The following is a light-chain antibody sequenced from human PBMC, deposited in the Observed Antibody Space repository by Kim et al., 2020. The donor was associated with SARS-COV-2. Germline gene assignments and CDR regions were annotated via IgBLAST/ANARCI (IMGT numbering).Light chain of an antibody. CDR2: GAS. V-gene: IGKV1-17*01. J-gene: IGKJ5*01. CDR1: QDIRND. Sequence: ASAGDRVTITSRASQDIRNDLGWYQQNPGRAPKRLIYGASSLQSGVPSRFSGSGSGTEFTPTISSLQPEDFATYFCLQHNTYPITFGPGTRVEIK. CDR3: LQHNTYPIT.